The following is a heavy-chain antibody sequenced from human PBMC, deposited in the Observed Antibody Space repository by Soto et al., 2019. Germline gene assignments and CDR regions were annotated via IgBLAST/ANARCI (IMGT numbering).Heavy chain of an antibody. CDR3: EKAHVMVVAGSPFDY. Sequence: SETLSLTCTVSGYSISSGSYWGWIRQPPGKGPEWIASIYHGGTTFYNPSLKSRVTVSVDKSNNQFSLKLRSVTAADTAVYYCEKAHVMVVAGSPFDYWGHGTPVTVYS. V-gene: IGHV4-38-2*02. D-gene: IGHD6-19*01. CDR2: IYHGGTT. CDR1: GYSISSGSY. J-gene: IGHJ4*01.